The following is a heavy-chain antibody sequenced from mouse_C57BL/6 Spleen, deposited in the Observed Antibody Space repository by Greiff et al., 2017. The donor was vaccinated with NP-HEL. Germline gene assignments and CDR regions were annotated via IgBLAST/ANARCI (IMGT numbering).Heavy chain of an antibody. D-gene: IGHD1-1*01. V-gene: IGHV1-69*01. Sequence: VQLQQPGAELVMPGASVKLSCKASGYTFTSYWMHWVKQRPGQGLEWIGEIDPSDSYTNYNQKFKGKSTLTVDKPSSTAYMQLSSLTSEDSAVYYCARWAVVAPYAMDYWGQGTSVTVSS. CDR3: ARWAVVAPYAMDY. CDR1: GYTFTSYW. CDR2: IDPSDSYT. J-gene: IGHJ4*01.